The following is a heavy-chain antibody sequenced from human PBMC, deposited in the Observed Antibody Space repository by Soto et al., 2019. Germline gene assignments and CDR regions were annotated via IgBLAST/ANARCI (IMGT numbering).Heavy chain of an antibody. D-gene: IGHD3-16*01. Sequence: QVQLVESGGGVVQPGRSLRLSCAASGFTFSSYGMHWVRQAPGKGLEWLAVISYDGSNKYYADSVKGRFTISRDNSKKTLYLQMNSLRAEDTAVYYCAKGGGDLYFSEGWYFDYWGQGTLVTVSS. CDR3: AKGGGDLYFSEGWYFDY. V-gene: IGHV3-30*18. CDR1: GFTFSSYG. CDR2: ISYDGSNK. J-gene: IGHJ4*02.